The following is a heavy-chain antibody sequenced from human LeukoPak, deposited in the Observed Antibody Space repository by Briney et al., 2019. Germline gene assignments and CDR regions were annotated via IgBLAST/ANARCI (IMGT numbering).Heavy chain of an antibody. J-gene: IGHJ4*02. D-gene: IGHD7-27*01. Sequence: GSLRLSCAASGFTFSDYYMGWIRQPPGKGLEWIGYVYYSGSTEYNPSLRSRVTISLEMSKHQFSLNVTSVTAADTAVYYCATNTGTVFDYWGQGALVTVSS. V-gene: IGHV4-59*01. CDR1: GFTFSDYY. CDR2: VYYSGST. CDR3: ATNTGTVFDY.